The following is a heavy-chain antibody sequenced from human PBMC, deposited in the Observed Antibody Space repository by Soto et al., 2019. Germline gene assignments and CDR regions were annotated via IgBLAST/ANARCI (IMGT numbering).Heavy chain of an antibody. CDR1: GGNFSSYA. CDR3: ASAYCSSTSCYYYYYGMDV. J-gene: IGHJ6*02. D-gene: IGHD2-2*01. Sequence: QVQLVQSGAEVKKPGSSGKVSCKASGGNFSSYAISWVRQAPGQGLEWMGGIIPIFGTANYAQKFQGRVTITADESTSTAYMELSSLRSEDTAVYYCASAYCSSTSCYYYYYGMDVWGQGTTVTVSS. V-gene: IGHV1-69*01. CDR2: IIPIFGTA.